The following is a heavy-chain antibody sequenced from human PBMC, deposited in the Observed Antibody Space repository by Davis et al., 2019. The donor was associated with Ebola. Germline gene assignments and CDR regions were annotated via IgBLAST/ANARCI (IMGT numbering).Heavy chain of an antibody. D-gene: IGHD4-17*01. V-gene: IGHV1-2*05. CDR2: INPNSGGT. CDR3: ARGDYAGWFDP. J-gene: IGHJ5*02. CDR1: GYTFTNYG. Sequence: ASVKVSCKASGYTFTNYGITWVRQAPGQGLEWMGRINPNSGGTNYAQKFQGRVTMTRDTSISTAYMELSRLRSDDTVVYYCARGDYAGWFDPWGQGTLVTVSS.